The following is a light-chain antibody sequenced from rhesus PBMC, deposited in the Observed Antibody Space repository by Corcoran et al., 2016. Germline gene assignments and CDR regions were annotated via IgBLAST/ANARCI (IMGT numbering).Light chain of an antibody. J-gene: IGKJ1*01. V-gene: IGKV1-22*01. CDR2: KAS. Sequence: DIQMTQSPSSLSASVGDTVTITCRASQSISSWLEWYQQKPGKAPKLLIYKASRLQSGVPSRFSGSGSGTDFTLTVSSLQPEDFATYYCLRYNTSPWTFGRGTKVEIK. CDR3: LRYNTSPWT. CDR1: QSISSW.